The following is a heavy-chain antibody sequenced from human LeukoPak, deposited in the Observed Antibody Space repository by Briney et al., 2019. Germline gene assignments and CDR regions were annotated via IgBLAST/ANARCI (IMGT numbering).Heavy chain of an antibody. V-gene: IGHV1-2*02. CDR1: GYSFANYY. Sequence: ASVKVSCKASGYSFANYYIHWVRQAPGQGLEWMGWINPDSGDTNLAQKFQGRVSMTRDTSISTAYMELSRLKSDDTAVYYCARQSTYGDFDLWGQGTLVIVSS. J-gene: IGHJ5*02. CDR3: ARQSTYGDFDL. D-gene: IGHD4-17*01. CDR2: INPDSGDT.